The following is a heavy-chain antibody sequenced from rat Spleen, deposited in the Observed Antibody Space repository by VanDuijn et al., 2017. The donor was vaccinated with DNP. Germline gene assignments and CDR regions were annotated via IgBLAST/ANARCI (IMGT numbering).Heavy chain of an antibody. J-gene: IGHJ3*01. V-gene: IGHV5-31*01. CDR2: ITTSGDIS. CDR1: GFTFNTYW. Sequence: EVQLVETGGGLVQPGRSLKLSCVASGFTFNTYWMTWIRQVPGKGLEWVASITTSGDISYYRDSVQGRFTISRDNAKDTLYLQMDSLRSEDTATYYCATRDYYTGPYNSFAHWGQGTLVTVSS. CDR3: ATRDYYTGPYNSFAH. D-gene: IGHD1-6*01.